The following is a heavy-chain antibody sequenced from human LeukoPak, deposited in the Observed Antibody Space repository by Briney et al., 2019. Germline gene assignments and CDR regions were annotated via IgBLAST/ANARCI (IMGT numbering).Heavy chain of an antibody. V-gene: IGHV4-61*02. Sequence: PSQTLSLTCSVSGGSITSAKHYWTWIRRPAGKGLEWIGRIYTFGSTTYNPSLKNRVTISLDMSTNQFSLKLSSVSAADTAVYYCARTSKSLTDYWGQGTLVTVSS. D-gene: IGHD4-11*01. CDR3: ARTSKSLTDY. CDR1: GGSITSAKHY. CDR2: IYTFGST. J-gene: IGHJ4*02.